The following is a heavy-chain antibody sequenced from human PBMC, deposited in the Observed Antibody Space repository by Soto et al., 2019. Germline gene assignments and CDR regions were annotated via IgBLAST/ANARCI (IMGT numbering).Heavy chain of an antibody. Sequence: EVQLVESGGGLVQPGGSLRLSCAASGFTFSHYWMTWVRQAPGKGLEWVANMKEDGIEKNYVDSVKGRFTISRDNAKNSLYLQMNSLRAEDTAMYYCARGGSESDYWGQGTLVTVSS. D-gene: IGHD3-16*01. V-gene: IGHV3-7*01. J-gene: IGHJ4*02. CDR3: ARGGSESDY. CDR1: GFTFSHYW. CDR2: MKEDGIEK.